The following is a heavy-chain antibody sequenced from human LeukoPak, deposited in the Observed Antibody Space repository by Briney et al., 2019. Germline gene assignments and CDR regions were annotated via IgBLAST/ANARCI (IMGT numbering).Heavy chain of an antibody. Sequence: ARSLRLSCAASGFTFSSYGMHWVRQAPGKGLEWVAVISYDGSNKYYADSVKGRFTISRDNSKNTLYLQMNSLRAEDTAVYYCAKEDDSSSWSDYWGQGTLVTVSS. V-gene: IGHV3-30*18. D-gene: IGHD6-13*01. J-gene: IGHJ4*02. CDR2: ISYDGSNK. CDR3: AKEDDSSSWSDY. CDR1: GFTFSSYG.